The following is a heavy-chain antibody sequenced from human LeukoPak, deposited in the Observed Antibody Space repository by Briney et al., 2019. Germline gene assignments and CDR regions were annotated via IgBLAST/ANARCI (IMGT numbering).Heavy chain of an antibody. J-gene: IGHJ6*03. CDR2: IIPTFGTA. D-gene: IGHD1-26*01. CDR1: GGTFSSYA. V-gene: IGHV1-69*05. Sequence: ASVKVSCKASGGTFSSYAISWVRQAPGQGLEWMGRIIPTFGTANYAQKFQGRVTITTDESTSTAYMELSSLRSEDTAVYYCASELGATNYYYYYMDVWGKGTTVTVSS. CDR3: ASELGATNYYYYYMDV.